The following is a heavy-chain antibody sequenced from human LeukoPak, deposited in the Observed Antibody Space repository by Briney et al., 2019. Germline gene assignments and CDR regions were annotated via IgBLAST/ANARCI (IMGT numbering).Heavy chain of an antibody. D-gene: IGHD2-2*01. CDR1: GGSISNYY. V-gene: IGHV4-59*01. CDR2: IYYSGSS. J-gene: IGHJ3*02. CDR3: ARESRAEI. Sequence: SETLSLTCTVSGGSISNYYWSWIRQPPGKGLEWIGYIYYSGSSNYNPSLKSRVTISVDTSKNQFSLKLSSVTAADTAVYYCARESRAEIWGKGKRVTVSS.